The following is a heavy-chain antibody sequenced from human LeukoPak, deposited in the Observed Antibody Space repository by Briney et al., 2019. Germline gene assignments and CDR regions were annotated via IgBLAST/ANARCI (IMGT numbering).Heavy chain of an antibody. V-gene: IGHV3-7*01. CDR3: VSWSSLNH. CDR1: GFMFSYSC. J-gene: IGHJ5*02. CDR2: TNPDGSEK. D-gene: IGHD1-26*01. Sequence: GGSLRLSCVGPGFMFSYSCMSWVRQPPGKGLEWVAHTNPDGSEKFYVDSVKGRFTISRDNAQTSLYLQMNSLRGEDTSVYYCVSWSSLNHWGQGTLVTVSS.